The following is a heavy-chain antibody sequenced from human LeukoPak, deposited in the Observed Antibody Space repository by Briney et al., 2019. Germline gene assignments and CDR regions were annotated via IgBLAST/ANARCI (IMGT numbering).Heavy chain of an antibody. CDR1: GYTFTTYH. D-gene: IGHD3-22*01. CDR2: IDTNTGSP. CDR3: VRGIDTTGYFNY. J-gene: IGHJ4*02. Sequence: ASVKVSCKASGYTFTTYHINWVRQAPGQGLEWMGWIDTNTGSPTYAQGLTGRFVFSLDTSVSTAFLQINSLQAEDTALYYCVRGIDTTGYFNYWGQGTLVTVSS. V-gene: IGHV7-4-1*02.